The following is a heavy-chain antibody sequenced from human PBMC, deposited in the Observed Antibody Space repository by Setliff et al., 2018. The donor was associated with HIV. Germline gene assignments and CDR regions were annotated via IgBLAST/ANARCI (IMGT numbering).Heavy chain of an antibody. CDR1: GGTFRTSV. CDR3: ATYHYYDSSAYFIDLYYFDY. Sequence: SVKVSCKTSGGTFRTSVISWVRQAPGQGLEWVGGILPFLGMGDFAQKFQGRVTLTADESTRTAYMELSSLRYDDTAVYYCATYHYYDSSAYFIDLYYFDYWGQGTLVTVSS. J-gene: IGHJ4*02. CDR2: ILPFLGMG. V-gene: IGHV1-69*10. D-gene: IGHD3-22*01.